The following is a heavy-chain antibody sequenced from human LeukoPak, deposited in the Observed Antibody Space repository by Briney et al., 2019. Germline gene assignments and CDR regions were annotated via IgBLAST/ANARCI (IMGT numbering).Heavy chain of an antibody. J-gene: IGHJ4*02. D-gene: IGHD4-17*01. CDR1: GGSISSYY. V-gene: IGHV4-59*01. Sequence: SETLSLTCTVSGGSISSYYWSWIRQPPGKGLEWIGYIYYSGSTNYNPSLKSRVTISVDTSKNQFSLKLSSVTAADTAVYYCARSYGDYVGVFDYWGQGTLVTVSS. CDR3: ARSYGDYVGVFDY. CDR2: IYYSGST.